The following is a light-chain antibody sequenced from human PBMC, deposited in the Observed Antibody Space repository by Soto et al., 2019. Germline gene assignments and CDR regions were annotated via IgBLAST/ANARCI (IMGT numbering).Light chain of an antibody. CDR1: SSDVGGYNY. J-gene: IGLJ1*01. CDR2: DVS. Sequence: QAVLSQPRSVCGSPGQAVTISCTGTSSDVGGYNYVSWYQQHPGKAPKLMIYDVSKRPSGVPDRFSGSKSGNTASLTISGLQAEDEADYYCCSYAGSYNFYVFGTGTKVTVL. V-gene: IGLV2-11*01. CDR3: CSYAGSYNFYV.